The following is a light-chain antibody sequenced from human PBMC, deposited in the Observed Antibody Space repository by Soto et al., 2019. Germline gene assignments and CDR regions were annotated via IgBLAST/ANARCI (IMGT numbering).Light chain of an antibody. CDR1: SSDVGDYNY. Sequence: QSALTQPASVSGSPGQSITISCTETSSDVGDYNYVSWYQQHPGKAPKVMIYDVSNRPSGVSNRFSGSKSGNTASLTISGLQAEDEADYYCSSYTSSSTLVFGTGTKLTVL. J-gene: IGLJ1*01. V-gene: IGLV2-14*01. CDR3: SSYTSSSTLV. CDR2: DVS.